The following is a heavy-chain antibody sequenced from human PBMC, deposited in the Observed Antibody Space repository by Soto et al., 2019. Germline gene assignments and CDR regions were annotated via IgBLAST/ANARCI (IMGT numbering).Heavy chain of an antibody. V-gene: IGHV2-5*02. D-gene: IGHD6-25*01. J-gene: IGHJ4*02. CDR3: PHRRRAAGGYFFDY. Sequence: QITLKESGPTLVKPTQTLTLTCTFSGFSLSTSGVGVGWIRQPPGKALEWLALIYWDDDKRYSPSLKSRLTITKDTSKNQVVLTMSNMDPMDTATYYCPHRRRAAGGYFFDYWGQGTLVTVSS. CDR1: GFSLSTSGVG. CDR2: IYWDDDK.